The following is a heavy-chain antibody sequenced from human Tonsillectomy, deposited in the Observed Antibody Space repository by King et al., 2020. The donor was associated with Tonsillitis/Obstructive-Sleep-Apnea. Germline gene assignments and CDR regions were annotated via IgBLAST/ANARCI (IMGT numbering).Heavy chain of an antibody. Sequence: VQLVQSGAEVKKPGSSVKVSCKASGGTFSSYAISWVRQAPGQGLEWMGRIIPILGIANYAQKFQGRVTITADKSTSNAYMELSSLRSEDTAVYYCATPSDYYGSGRLDYWGQGTLVTVSS. J-gene: IGHJ4*02. CDR2: IIPILGIA. V-gene: IGHV1-69*09. D-gene: IGHD3-10*01. CDR1: GGTFSSYA. CDR3: ATPSDYYGSGRLDY.